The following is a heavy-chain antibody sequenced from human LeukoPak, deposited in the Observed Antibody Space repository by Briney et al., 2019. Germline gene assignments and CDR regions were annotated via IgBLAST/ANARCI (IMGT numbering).Heavy chain of an antibody. CDR2: ISYSGST. J-gene: IGHJ4*02. D-gene: IGHD3-22*01. V-gene: IGHV4-39*01. CDR3: ARHLFGNGYYPDY. Sequence: KTSETLSLTCTVSSASITSSPYFWGWIRQSPGKGLEWIGSISYSGSTYYNPSLKTRVTISVDTSKKQFSLKLSSVTAADTAVYYCARHLFGNGYYPDYWGQGTLVTVSS. CDR1: SASITSSPYF.